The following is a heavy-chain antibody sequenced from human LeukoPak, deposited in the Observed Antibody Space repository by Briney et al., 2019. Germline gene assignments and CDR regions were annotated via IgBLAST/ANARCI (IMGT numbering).Heavy chain of an antibody. CDR3: ARGFGVVVPAAIYGRSRFDP. Sequence: SETLSLTCTVSGGSISSYYWSWIRQPPGKGLEWIGEINHSGSTNYNPSLKSRVTISVDTSKNQFSLKLSSVTAADTAVYYCARGFGVVVPAAIYGRSRFDPWGQGTLVTVSS. D-gene: IGHD2-2*01. V-gene: IGHV4-34*01. CDR2: INHSGST. J-gene: IGHJ5*02. CDR1: GGSISSYY.